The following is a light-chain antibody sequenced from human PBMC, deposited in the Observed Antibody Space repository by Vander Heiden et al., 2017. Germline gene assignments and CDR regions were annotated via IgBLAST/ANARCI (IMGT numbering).Light chain of an antibody. V-gene: IGLV1-40*01. CDR3: QSYDNSLKSVV. CDR2: GNF. J-gene: IGLJ2*01. Sequence: QSVLTHPPSVSAAPGQRVTISCTGSSSNIGAGLDIHWYRHLPGTAPKLLIYGNFKRPSGVPDRFSGSKSGTSASLAVTGLQAEDEADYYCQSYDNSLKSVVFGGGTKLTVL. CDR1: SSNIGAGLD.